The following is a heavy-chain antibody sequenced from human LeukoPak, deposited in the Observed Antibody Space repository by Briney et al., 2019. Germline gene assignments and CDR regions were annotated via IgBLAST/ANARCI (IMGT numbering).Heavy chain of an antibody. CDR3: ARGRGGNHIFDY. J-gene: IGHJ4*02. CDR2: IYHSGST. Sequence: SETLSLTCTVSGYSISSGYYWGWIRQPPGKGLEWIGSIYHSGSTYYNPSLKSRVTISVDTSKNQFSLKLSSVTAADTAVYYCARGRGGNHIFDYWGQGTLVTVSS. V-gene: IGHV4-38-2*02. D-gene: IGHD4-23*01. CDR1: GYSISSGYY.